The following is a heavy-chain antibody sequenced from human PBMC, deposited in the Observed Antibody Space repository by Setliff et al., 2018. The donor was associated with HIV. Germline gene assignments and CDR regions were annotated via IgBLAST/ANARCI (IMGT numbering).Heavy chain of an antibody. D-gene: IGHD3-16*01. CDR2: MYYSGTT. Sequence: PSETLSLTCTVSGDPISSGSYYWGWIRQPPGKGLEWIGSMYYSGTTYYNPSLKSRVTISVDTSKSQFSLKLNSVTAADTAVYYCARELGASPHDVFDIWGQGTMVTVSS. J-gene: IGHJ3*02. CDR1: GDPISSGSYY. V-gene: IGHV4-39*02. CDR3: ARELGASPHDVFDI.